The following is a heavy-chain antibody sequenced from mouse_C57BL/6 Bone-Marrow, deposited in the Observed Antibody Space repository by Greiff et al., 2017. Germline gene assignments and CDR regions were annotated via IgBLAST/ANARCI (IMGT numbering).Heavy chain of an antibody. CDR2: ISDGGSYT. Sequence: EVQRVESGGGLVKPGGSLKLSCAASGFTFSSYAMSWVRQTPETRLEWVATISDGGSYTYYPANVKGRFTISRYNAKNILYLQMSHLKSEDTAMYNCAREAYDYGAYWGQGTLVTVAA. D-gene: IGHD2-4*01. J-gene: IGHJ3*01. V-gene: IGHV5-4*01. CDR3: AREAYDYGAY. CDR1: GFTFSSYA.